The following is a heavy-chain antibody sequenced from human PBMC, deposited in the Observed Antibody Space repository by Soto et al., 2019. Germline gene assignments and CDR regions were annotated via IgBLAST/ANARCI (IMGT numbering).Heavy chain of an antibody. CDR1: GFTFRSYA. CDR2: MSGGGGTT. Sequence: EVQLLESGGGLVQPGGSLRLSCAASGFTFRSYAMSWVRQAPGKGLEWVSAMSGGGGTTDYADSVKGRFTISRDNSKNSLYLQMNSLRAEDTAVYYCARDRKYYYDSSGYYCWGQGTLVTVSS. D-gene: IGHD3-22*01. V-gene: IGHV3-23*01. CDR3: ARDRKYYYDSSGYYC. J-gene: IGHJ4*02.